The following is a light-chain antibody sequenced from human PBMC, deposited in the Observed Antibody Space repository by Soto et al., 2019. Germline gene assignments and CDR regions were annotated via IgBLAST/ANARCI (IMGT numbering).Light chain of an antibody. J-gene: IGLJ2*01. CDR3: SSYAGSNMVV. CDR1: SSDIGAYNY. CDR2: HVS. V-gene: IGLV2-11*01. Sequence: QSALTQPRSVSGSPGQSVTISCTGTSSDIGAYNYVSWYQQHPDKAPKLMIYHVSKRPSGVPDRFSGSKSGNTASLTVSGLQAEDEADYYCSSYAGSNMVVFGGGTQLTVL.